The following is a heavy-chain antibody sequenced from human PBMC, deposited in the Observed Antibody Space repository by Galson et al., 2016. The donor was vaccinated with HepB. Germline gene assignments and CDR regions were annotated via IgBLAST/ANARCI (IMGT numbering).Heavy chain of an antibody. V-gene: IGHV3-48*03. CDR1: GFTFNTYD. D-gene: IGHD3-9*01. CDR2: ISSSSSSK. CDR3: AREPSGDDILTGYCLGQAFDV. Sequence: FLRLSCAASGFTFNTYDMNWVRQAPGKGLEWISYISSSSSSKYYADSVKGRFTISRDNGKKSLYLQMNSLRVEDTAVYYCAREPSGDDILTGYCLGQAFDVWGQGTVVTVSS. J-gene: IGHJ3*01.